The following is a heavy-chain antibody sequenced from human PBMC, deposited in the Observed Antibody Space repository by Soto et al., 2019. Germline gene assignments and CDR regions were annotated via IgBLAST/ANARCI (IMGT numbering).Heavy chain of an antibody. V-gene: IGHV1-2*04. CDR2: INPNSGGT. CDR3: ARERSRDAFDI. J-gene: IGHJ3*02. Sequence: ASVKVSCKASGYTFTGYYMHCVRQAPGQGLEWMGWINPNSGGTNYAQKFQGWVTMTRDTSIGTAYMELSSLRSEDTAVYYCARERSRDAFDIWGQGTMVTVSS. CDR1: GYTFTGYY.